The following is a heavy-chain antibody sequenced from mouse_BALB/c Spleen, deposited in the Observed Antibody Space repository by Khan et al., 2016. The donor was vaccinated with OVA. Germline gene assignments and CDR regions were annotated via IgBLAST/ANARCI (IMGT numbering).Heavy chain of an antibody. V-gene: IGHV5-6*01. Sequence: EVQLVESGGDLVKPGGSLKLSCAAPGFTFSTYGMSWVRQSPDKRLEWVATISSGGSYNYYPDNVKGRFTIPRDNAKNTLYLQMSSLKSEDTAMYYCARLAYYYNSEGFAYGGQGTLVTVSA. CDR1: GFTFSTYG. CDR2: ISSGGSYN. J-gene: IGHJ3*01. CDR3: ARLAYYYNSEGFAY. D-gene: IGHD1-1*01.